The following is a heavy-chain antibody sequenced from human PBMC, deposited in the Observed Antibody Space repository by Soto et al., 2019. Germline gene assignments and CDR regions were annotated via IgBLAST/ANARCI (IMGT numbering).Heavy chain of an antibody. CDR2: IYYSGST. V-gene: IGHV4-59*01. CDR1: GGSISSYY. Sequence: QVQLQESGPGLVKPSETLSLTCTVSGGSISSYYWSWIRQPPGKGLEWIGYIYYSGSTNYNPSLKSRVPRSVDTYKNQFSLKLRSVTAAAPAVYYCESERSVVDYWGQGPLATVSS. J-gene: IGHJ4*02. D-gene: IGHD2-21*01. CDR3: ESERSVVDY.